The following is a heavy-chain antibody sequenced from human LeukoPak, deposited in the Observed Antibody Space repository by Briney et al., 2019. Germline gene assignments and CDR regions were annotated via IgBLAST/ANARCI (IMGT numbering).Heavy chain of an antibody. V-gene: IGHV3-7*01. CDR3: ARAYDSSGYSPLYYYYYGMDV. D-gene: IGHD3-22*01. CDR1: GFTFNSYW. CDR2: IKQDGSEK. J-gene: IGHJ6*02. Sequence: GGSLRLSCAASGFTFNSYWMSWVRQAPGKGLEWVANIKQDGSEKYYVDSVKGRFTISRDNAKNSLYLQMNSLRAEDTAVYYCARAYDSSGYSPLYYYYYGMDVWGQGTTVTVSS.